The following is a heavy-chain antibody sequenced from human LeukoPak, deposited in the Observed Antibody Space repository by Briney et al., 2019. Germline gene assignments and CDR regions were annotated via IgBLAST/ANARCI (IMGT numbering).Heavy chain of an antibody. J-gene: IGHJ6*02. CDR2: INTNTGNP. V-gene: IGHV7-4-1*02. CDR1: GYTFTSYA. D-gene: IGHD1/OR15-1a*01. Sequence: ASVKVCCKASGYTFTSYAMNWVRQAPGQGLEWMGWINTNTGNPTYAQGFTGRFVFSLDTSVSTAYLQISSLKAEDTAVYYCARKTSKLPRYYYGMDVWGQGTTVTVSS. CDR3: ARKTSKLPRYYYGMDV.